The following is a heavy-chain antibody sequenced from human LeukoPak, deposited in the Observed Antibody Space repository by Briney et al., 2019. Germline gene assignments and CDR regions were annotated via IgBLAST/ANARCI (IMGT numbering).Heavy chain of an antibody. CDR2: IYYGGST. Sequence: SETLSLTCTVSGGSISSGSFYWGWIRQPPGRGLEWIGSIYYGGSTYYSPSLKSRVTISGDTSKNQFSLKLSSVTAADTAVYYCARGGSFEAFDIWGQGTMVTVSS. CDR3: ARGGSFEAFDI. V-gene: IGHV4-39*01. CDR1: GGSISSGSFY. D-gene: IGHD1-26*01. J-gene: IGHJ3*02.